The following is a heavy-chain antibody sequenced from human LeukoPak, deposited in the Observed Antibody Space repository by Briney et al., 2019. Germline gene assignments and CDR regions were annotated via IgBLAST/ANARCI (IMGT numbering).Heavy chain of an antibody. CDR2: INHSGST. D-gene: IGHD3-22*01. CDR1: GGSFSGYY. Sequence: SETLSLTCAVYGGSFSGYYWSWIRQPPGKGLEWIGEINHSGSTSYNPSLKSRVTISVDTSKNQFSLKLSSVTAADTAVYYCARTGYYDSSGYYYPEVFDYWGQGTLVTVSS. V-gene: IGHV4-34*01. J-gene: IGHJ4*02. CDR3: ARTGYYDSSGYYYPEVFDY.